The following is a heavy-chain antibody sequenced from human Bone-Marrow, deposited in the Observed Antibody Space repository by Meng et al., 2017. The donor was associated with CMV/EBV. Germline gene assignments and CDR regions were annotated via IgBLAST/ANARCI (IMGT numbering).Heavy chain of an antibody. Sequence: QVQLAQSGAEVKRPGASVKVSCKASGYSFSTYGINWVRQAPGQGLEWMGWISAYNGGTNYAQKFQGWVTMTRDTSISTAYMELSRLRSDDTAVYYCAREMYYYDSSGHNWFDPWGQGTLVTVSS. J-gene: IGHJ5*02. CDR2: ISAYNGGT. CDR3: AREMYYYDSSGHNWFDP. V-gene: IGHV1-18*01. D-gene: IGHD3-22*01. CDR1: GYSFSTYG.